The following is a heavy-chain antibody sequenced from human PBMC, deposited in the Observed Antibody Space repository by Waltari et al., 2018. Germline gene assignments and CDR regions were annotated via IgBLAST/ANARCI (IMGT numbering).Heavy chain of an antibody. CDR1: GFTFSSYW. V-gene: IGHV3-74*01. Sequence: EVQLVESGGGLVQPGGSLRLSCEASGFTFSSYWMHWVRQAPGKGLVWVSRISSNENTTTSADSVKGRFTISRDNAKNTLYLQMNSLRAEDTAVYYCARVEYSYGPYCFDSWGQGTPVTVSS. CDR3: ARVEYSYGPYCFDS. CDR2: ISSNENTT. D-gene: IGHD5-18*01. J-gene: IGHJ4*02.